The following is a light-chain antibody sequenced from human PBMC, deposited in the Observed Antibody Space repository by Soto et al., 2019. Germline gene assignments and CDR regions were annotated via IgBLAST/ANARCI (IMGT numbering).Light chain of an antibody. Sequence: QSALTQPASVSGSPGQSITISCSGTSSDVGAYDFVSWYQQHPGKASKYLIYEVSNRPSGVSDRFSGSKSGTTASLTISGLQAEDEADYYCSSYTTTDPYVFGTGTQLTVL. V-gene: IGLV2-14*01. CDR1: SSDVGAYDF. J-gene: IGLJ1*01. CDR3: SSYTTTDPYV. CDR2: EVS.